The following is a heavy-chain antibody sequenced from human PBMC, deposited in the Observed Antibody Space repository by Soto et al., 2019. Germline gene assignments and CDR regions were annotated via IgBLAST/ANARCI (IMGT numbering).Heavy chain of an antibody. J-gene: IGHJ4*02. CDR1: GGSISSYY. V-gene: IGHV4-59*12. D-gene: IGHD6-13*01. CDR2: IYYSGST. CDR3: AGGLSAAATTGECTFDY. Sequence: SETLSLTCTVSGGSISSYYWSWIRQPPGKGLEWIGYIYYSGSTNYNPSLKSRVTISVDTSKNQFSLKLSSVTAADTAVYYCAGGLSAAATTGECTFDYWGQGTLVT.